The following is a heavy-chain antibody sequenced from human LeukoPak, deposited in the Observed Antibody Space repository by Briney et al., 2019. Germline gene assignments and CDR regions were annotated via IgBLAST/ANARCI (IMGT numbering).Heavy chain of an antibody. Sequence: ASVKVSCKAFGYTFTAYYMHWVRQAPGQGLEWMTWINPNSGGTNFAQKFQGRVTVTRDTSITTAYMELTRLTSDDTAVYYCARGGASGRQPTADYWGQGTLVTVSS. J-gene: IGHJ4*02. CDR3: ARGGASGRQPTADY. V-gene: IGHV1-2*02. CDR2: INPNSGGT. D-gene: IGHD3-10*01. CDR1: GYTFTAYY.